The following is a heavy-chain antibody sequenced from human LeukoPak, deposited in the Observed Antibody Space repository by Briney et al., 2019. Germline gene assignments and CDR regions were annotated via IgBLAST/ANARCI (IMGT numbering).Heavy chain of an antibody. CDR1: GYTFTGYY. CDR3: ASAGTYYGSGSPADAFDI. Sequence: ASVKVSCKASGYTFTGYYMHWVRQAPGQGLEWMGWINPNSGGTNYAQKFQGRDTMTRDTSISTAYMELSRLRSDDTAVYYCASAGTYYGSGSPADAFDIWGQGTMVTVSS. CDR2: INPNSGGT. V-gene: IGHV1-2*02. J-gene: IGHJ3*02. D-gene: IGHD3-10*01.